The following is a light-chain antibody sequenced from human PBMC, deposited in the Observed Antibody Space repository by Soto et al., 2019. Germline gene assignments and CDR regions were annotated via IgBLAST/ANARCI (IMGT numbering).Light chain of an antibody. Sequence: EIVLTQSPGTLSLSPGERATLSCRASQSVSSSYLAWYQQKPGQAPRLLIYGASSRATGIPDRLSGSGSGTDFTVIISRVEPEDFAVYYCQQYGSSPWMFGQGTKVEIK. J-gene: IGKJ1*01. V-gene: IGKV3-20*01. CDR3: QQYGSSPWM. CDR1: QSVSSSY. CDR2: GAS.